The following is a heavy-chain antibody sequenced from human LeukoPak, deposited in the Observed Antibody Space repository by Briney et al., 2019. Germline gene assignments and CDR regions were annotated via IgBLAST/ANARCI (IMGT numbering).Heavy chain of an antibody. Sequence: PGGSLRLSCAASGFPFSSHGMSWVRQAPGKGLEWVSGIIGGGGSTYYADSVKGRFTTSGDNSRNTLFLQMNSLRAEDTAVYYCAKGLAMIEIWGQGTLVTVSS. D-gene: IGHD3-22*01. CDR2: IIGGGGST. CDR3: AKGLAMIEI. J-gene: IGHJ4*02. CDR1: GFPFSSHG. V-gene: IGHV3-23*01.